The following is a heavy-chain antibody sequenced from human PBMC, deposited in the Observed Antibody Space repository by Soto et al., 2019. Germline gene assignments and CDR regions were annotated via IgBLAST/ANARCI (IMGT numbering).Heavy chain of an antibody. D-gene: IGHD3-16*01. CDR2: IIPFFGTA. CDR1: GDTFSTFG. V-gene: IGHV1-69*01. J-gene: IGHJ4*02. Sequence: QVQLVQSGAEVKKTGSSVKVSCKTSGDTFSTFGISWVRQAPGQGLEWMGGIIPFFGTAEYSQKFEDRITITADESTNTVYMDLRSLTSEDTAIYYCATTAPMDAGDKYYYDFWGQGALVTVSS. CDR3: ATTAPMDAGDKYYYDF.